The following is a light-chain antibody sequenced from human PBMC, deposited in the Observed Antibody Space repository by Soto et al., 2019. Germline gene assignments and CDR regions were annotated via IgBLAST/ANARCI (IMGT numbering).Light chain of an antibody. CDR1: SSDVGGYNY. Sequence: QSVLAQPASVSGSPGQSITISCTGTSSDVGGYNYVSWYQQHPGKAPKLMIYEVSNRPSGVSNHFSGSKSANTASLTISGLQAEDEADYSCSSYTSSSTLVFGTGTKVTVL. CDR2: EVS. V-gene: IGLV2-14*01. CDR3: SSYTSSSTLV. J-gene: IGLJ1*01.